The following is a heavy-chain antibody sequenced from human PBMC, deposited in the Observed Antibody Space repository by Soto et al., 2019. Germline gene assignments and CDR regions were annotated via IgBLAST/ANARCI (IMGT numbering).Heavy chain of an antibody. CDR3: AHSDGGYEIIYFDF. CDR1: GFSFTTAGVA. V-gene: IGHV2-5*01. CDR2: IYYNDDR. Sequence: SGPTLVNPTQTLTLTCTFSGFSFTTAGVAVGWIRQTPGGALEWLTLIYYNDDRRFSPSLKTRLTITGDTSKNQVVLSLTNVDPGDAATYFCAHSDGGYEIIYFDFWGQGIPVTVSS. D-gene: IGHD5-12*01. J-gene: IGHJ4*02.